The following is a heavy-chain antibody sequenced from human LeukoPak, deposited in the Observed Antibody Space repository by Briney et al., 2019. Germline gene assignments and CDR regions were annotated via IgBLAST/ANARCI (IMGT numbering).Heavy chain of an antibody. CDR2: ISSSSSTI. J-gene: IGHJ4*02. D-gene: IGHD5-18*01. CDR1: GFTFSSYS. V-gene: IGHV3-48*01. Sequence: GGSLRLSCAASGFTFSSYSMNWVRQAPGKGLEWVSYISSSSSTIYYADSVKGRFTISRDNAKNSLYLQMNSLRAEDTAVYYCARGYSYPDYWGQGTLVTVSS. CDR3: ARGYSYPDY.